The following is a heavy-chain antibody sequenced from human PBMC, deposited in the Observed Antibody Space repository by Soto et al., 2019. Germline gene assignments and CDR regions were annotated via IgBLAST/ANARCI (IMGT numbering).Heavy chain of an antibody. Sequence: EVQLLESGGNLVQPGGSLRLSCAASGFTFSNYAMSWVRQAPGKGLDWVSAISGSGSSTYYADSVKGRFAISRDNSKNTLYLQMNSLRAEDTAVYYCAKDPSVGATAFDYWGQGTLVTVSS. CDR3: AKDPSVGATAFDY. V-gene: IGHV3-23*01. CDR2: ISGSGSST. CDR1: GFTFSNYA. J-gene: IGHJ4*02. D-gene: IGHD1-26*01.